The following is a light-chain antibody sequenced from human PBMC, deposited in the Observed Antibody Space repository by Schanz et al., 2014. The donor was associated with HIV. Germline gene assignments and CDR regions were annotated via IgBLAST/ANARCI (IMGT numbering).Light chain of an antibody. V-gene: IGKV3-15*01. J-gene: IGKJ5*01. CDR3: QEYNDWPPIT. Sequence: EIVMTQSPATLSVSPGERATLSCRASQSANNYLAWYPQKPGQTPRLLIYGASTRAAAIPARFSGSGSGTEFNLAISSLQAKDGAEYECQEYNDWPPITVSQGTRL. CDR2: GAS. CDR1: QSANNY.